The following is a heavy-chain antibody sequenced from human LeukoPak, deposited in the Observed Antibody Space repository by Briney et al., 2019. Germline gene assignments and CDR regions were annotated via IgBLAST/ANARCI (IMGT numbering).Heavy chain of an antibody. D-gene: IGHD2-8*01. J-gene: IGHJ4*02. V-gene: IGHV3-7*01. Sequence: PGGSLRLSCAASGFTFSSYWMSWVRQAPGKGLEWVANIKQDGSVKYYVDSVKGRFTISRDNAKNSLYLQMNSLRAEDTAVYYCASGMVYASSLSDYWGQGTLVTVSS. CDR2: IKQDGSVK. CDR1: GFTFSSYW. CDR3: ASGMVYASSLSDY.